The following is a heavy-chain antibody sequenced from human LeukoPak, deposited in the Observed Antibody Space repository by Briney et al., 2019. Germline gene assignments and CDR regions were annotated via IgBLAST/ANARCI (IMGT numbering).Heavy chain of an antibody. CDR2: MNPNSGNT. V-gene: IGHV1-8*01. CDR1: GYTFTSYD. Sequence: ASVTVSCTASGYTFTSYDINWVRPATGQGLEWMGWMNPNSGNTGYAQKFQGRVTMTRNTSISTAYMELSSLRSEDTAVYYCARGHEYYYGMDVWGQGTTVTVSS. CDR3: ARGHEYYYGMDV. J-gene: IGHJ6*02.